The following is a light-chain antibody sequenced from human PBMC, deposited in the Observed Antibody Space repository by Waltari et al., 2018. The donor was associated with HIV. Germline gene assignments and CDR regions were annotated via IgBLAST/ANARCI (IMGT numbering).Light chain of an antibody. V-gene: IGLV1-44*01. CDR1: MSNIGTNS. CDR3: AALDDRMSGYVV. Sequence: QSGLTQPPSASGAPGQRVIISCSGSMSNIGTNSVNWYQQLPGTAPKLPIYINDHRPSGVPDRFSGSKSGTSASLAISGLQSEDEATYYCAALDDRMSGYVVFGGGTKLTVL. CDR2: IND. J-gene: IGLJ2*01.